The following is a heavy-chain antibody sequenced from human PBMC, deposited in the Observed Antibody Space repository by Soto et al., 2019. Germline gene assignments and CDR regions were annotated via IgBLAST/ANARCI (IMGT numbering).Heavy chain of an antibody. CDR2: ISAYNGNT. V-gene: IGHV1-18*01. CDR1: GYTFTNYG. J-gene: IGHJ4*02. CDR3: SRDSPPVDY. Sequence: QVQLVQSGAEVKKPGASVKVSCKASGYTFTNYGISWVRQAPGQGLEWMGWISAYNGNTKYAQKLQGRVTMTTDTSTNTAYMELRSLRADGTAVYYCSRDSPPVDYWGQGTLVTVSS.